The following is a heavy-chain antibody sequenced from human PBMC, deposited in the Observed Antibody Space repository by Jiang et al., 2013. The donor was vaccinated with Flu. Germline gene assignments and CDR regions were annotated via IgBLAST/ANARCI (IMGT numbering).Heavy chain of an antibody. J-gene: IGHJ6*02. D-gene: IGHD3-3*01. V-gene: IGHV4-4*02. CDR3: ARGKEWPTFYYYGMDV. CDR1: GGSISSSNW. CDR2: IYHSGGT. Sequence: GSGLVKPSGTLSLTCAVSGGSISSSNWWSWVRQSPGKGLEWIGEIYHSGGTNYNPSLESRVTISIDKSKNQFSLKLSSVTAADTAVYYCARGKEWPTFYYYGMDVWGQGTTVTISS.